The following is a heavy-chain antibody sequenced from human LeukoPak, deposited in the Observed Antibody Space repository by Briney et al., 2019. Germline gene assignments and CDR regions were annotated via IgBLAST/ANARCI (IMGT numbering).Heavy chain of an antibody. J-gene: IGHJ3*01. CDR3: AKCSASYSNDAFDV. CDR1: GFTFNNYA. D-gene: IGHD3-10*02. Sequence: RGSLRLSCAASGFTFNNYAMNWVRQAPGKGLEWVSYIRGGGSNTRYSDSVKGRFIISRDNSKNILYLQMNSLRAEDTAIYYCAKCSASYSNDAFDVWGRGTMVTVSS. V-gene: IGHV3-23*01. CDR2: IRGGGSNT.